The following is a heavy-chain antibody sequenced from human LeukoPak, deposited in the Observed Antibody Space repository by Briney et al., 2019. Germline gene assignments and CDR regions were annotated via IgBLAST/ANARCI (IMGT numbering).Heavy chain of an antibody. CDR3: ARDQGGYYSSSWVFDY. CDR2: INPNSGGT. J-gene: IGHJ4*02. D-gene: IGHD6-13*01. CDR1: GYTFTDYY. V-gene: IGHV1-2*02. Sequence: ASVKVSCKASGYTFTDYYMHWVRQAPGQGLEWMGWINPNSGGTNYAQKFQGRVTMTRDTSISTAYMELSRLRSDDTAVYYCARDQGGYYSSSWVFDYWGQGTLVTVSS.